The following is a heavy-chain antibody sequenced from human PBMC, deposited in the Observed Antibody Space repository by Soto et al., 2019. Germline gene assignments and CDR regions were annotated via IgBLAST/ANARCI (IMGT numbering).Heavy chain of an antibody. J-gene: IGHJ4*02. D-gene: IGHD2-15*01. CDR1: GYTFTSYY. CDR3: ARDIHGGTFDY. V-gene: IGHV1-46*01. CDR2: INPSGGST. Sequence: QVQLVQSGAEVKKPGASVKVSCKASGYTFTSYYMHWVRQAPGQGLEWMGIINPSGGSTSYAQKFQGRVTMTRDTSTSTVDMELSSLRSEDTAVYYCARDIHGGTFDYWGQGTLVTVSS.